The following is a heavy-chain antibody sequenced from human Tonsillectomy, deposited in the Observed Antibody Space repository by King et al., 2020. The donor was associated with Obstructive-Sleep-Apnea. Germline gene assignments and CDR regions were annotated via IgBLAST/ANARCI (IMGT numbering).Heavy chain of an antibody. Sequence: QLQESGPGLVKPSETLSLTCTVSGGSISSTSYYWGWIRQPPGKGLEWIGRIYYSGSTYYNPSLNSRVTISVDTSKNQFSLKLTSVTAADTAVYYCARDDYSSSFDYWGQGTLVTVSS. CDR1: GGSISSTSYY. V-gene: IGHV4-39*07. CDR2: IYYSGST. CDR3: ARDDYSSSFDY. J-gene: IGHJ4*02. D-gene: IGHD4/OR15-4a*01.